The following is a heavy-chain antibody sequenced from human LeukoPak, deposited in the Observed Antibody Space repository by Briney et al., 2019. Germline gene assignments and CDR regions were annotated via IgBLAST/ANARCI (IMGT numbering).Heavy chain of an antibody. CDR2: ISAYNSNT. V-gene: IGHV1-18*01. J-gene: IGHJ4*02. D-gene: IGHD5-18*01. Sequence: ASVKVSCKASGYTFTSYGISWVRQAPGQGLEWMGWISAYNSNTNYAQKLQGRVTMTTDTSTSTAYMELRSLRSDDTAVYYCARIGAIQLWSKFDYWGQGTLVTVSS. CDR1: GYTFTSYG. CDR3: ARIGAIQLWSKFDY.